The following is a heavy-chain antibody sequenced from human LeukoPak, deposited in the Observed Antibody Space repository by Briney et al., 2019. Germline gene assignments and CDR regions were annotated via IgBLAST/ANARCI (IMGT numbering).Heavy chain of an antibody. J-gene: IGHJ4*02. CDR2: INAGNGNT. V-gene: IGHV1-3*01. D-gene: IGHD6-13*01. CDR1: GYTFTSYA. Sequence: GASVQVSCKASGYTFTSYAMHWVRQAPGQRLEWMGWINAGNGNTKYSQKFQGRVTITRDTSASTANMELSSLRSEDTAVYYCARVGAAAGPYYFDYWGQGTLVTVPS. CDR3: ARVGAAAGPYYFDY.